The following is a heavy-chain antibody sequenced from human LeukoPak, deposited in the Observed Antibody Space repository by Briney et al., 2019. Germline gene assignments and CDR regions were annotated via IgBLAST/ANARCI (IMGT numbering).Heavy chain of an antibody. CDR3: AAGLWFGELLSAFDI. CDR1: GFTFTSSA. V-gene: IGHV1-58*01. J-gene: IGHJ3*02. D-gene: IGHD3-10*01. Sequence: SVKVSCKASGFTFTSSAVQWVRQARGQHLEWIGWIVVGSGNTNYAQKFQERVTITRDMSTSTAYVELSSLRSEDTAVYYCAAGLWFGELLSAFDIWGRGTMVTVSS. CDR2: IVVGSGNT.